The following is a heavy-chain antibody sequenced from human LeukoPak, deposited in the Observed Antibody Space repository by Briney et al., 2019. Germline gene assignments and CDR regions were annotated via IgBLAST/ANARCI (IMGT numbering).Heavy chain of an antibody. V-gene: IGHV3-53*01. CDR1: GITVSSHY. J-gene: IGHJ4*02. CDR2: IYSGGRT. CDR3: ARGEGLFDY. Sequence: GGSLRLSCAASGITVSSHYMSWVRQAPGKGLEWVSVIYSGGRTHYADSVKGRLTISRDNSKNTLDLQMNSLRAEDTAVYHCARGEGLFDYWGQGTLVTVSS.